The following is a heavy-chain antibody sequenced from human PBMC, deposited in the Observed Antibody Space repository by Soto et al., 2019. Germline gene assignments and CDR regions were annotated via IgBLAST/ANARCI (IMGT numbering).Heavy chain of an antibody. CDR1: GFTFRSSA. CDR3: ERELPQRQGRNMDV. J-gene: IGHJ6*02. CDR2: LVVGTGNT. D-gene: IGHD1-1*01. V-gene: IGHV1-58*01. Sequence: ASVEVCCKTSGFTFRSSAVQWVRQARGQRLEWIGWLVVGTGNTNYAQKFQQRVTISSDRSTNTVSMELSSVTAADTAVYYCERELPQRQGRNMDVWGQGTTVTVSS.